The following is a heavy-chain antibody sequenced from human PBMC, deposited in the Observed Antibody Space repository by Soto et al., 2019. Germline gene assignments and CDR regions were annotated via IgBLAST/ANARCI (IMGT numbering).Heavy chain of an antibody. J-gene: IGHJ4*02. CDR1: GYAFTTYG. CDR3: SRVRSGDY. CDR2: ISAHNGNT. Sequence: QVHLVQSGAEVKKPGASVKVSCKGSGYAFTTYGITWVRQAPGQGLEWMGWISAHNGNTKYAQKLQGRVTVTRDTSTSTAYRELRSRRSDDTAVDYCSRVRSGDYWGQGALVTVSS. V-gene: IGHV1-18*01.